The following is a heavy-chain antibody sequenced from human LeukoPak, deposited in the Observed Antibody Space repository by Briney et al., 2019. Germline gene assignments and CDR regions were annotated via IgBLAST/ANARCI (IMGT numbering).Heavy chain of an antibody. V-gene: IGHV3-23*01. J-gene: IGHJ4*02. CDR2: ISGSGGSS. Sequence: PGGSLRLSCAASGFTFSSYAMSWVRQAPGKGLEWVSAISGSGGSSYYADSVKGRFTISRDNSKNTLYLQMNSLSAEDTAVYYCAKDSRFGAPSSGYYYWGQGTLVTVSS. CDR3: AKDSRFGAPSSGYYY. D-gene: IGHD3-22*01. CDR1: GFTFSSYA.